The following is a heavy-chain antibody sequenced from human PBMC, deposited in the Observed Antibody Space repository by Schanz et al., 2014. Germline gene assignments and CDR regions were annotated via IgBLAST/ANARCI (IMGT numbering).Heavy chain of an antibody. CDR2: ISNSGYTI. CDR3: ARDPPPYSSSPYYWYYGMDV. CDR1: GFTFSDYY. J-gene: IGHJ6*02. V-gene: IGHV3-11*01. Sequence: QVQLVESGGGLVKPGGSLRLSCAASGFTFSDYYMNWIRQAPGKGLEWVSYISNSGYTIYYADSVKGRFTISRDNAKNSLYLQMNSLRAEDPPVYYGARDPPPYSSSPYYWYYGMDVWGQGTTVTVSS. D-gene: IGHD6-6*01.